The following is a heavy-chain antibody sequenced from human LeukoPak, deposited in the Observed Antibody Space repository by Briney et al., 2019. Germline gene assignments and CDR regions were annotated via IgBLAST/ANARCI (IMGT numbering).Heavy chain of an antibody. Sequence: PGGSLRLSCAASGFTFSSYGMHWVRQAPGKGLEWVAFIRYDGSNKYYADSVKGRFTISRDNSKNTLYLQMNSLRAEDTAVYYCAKSYDSSGYYHYYFDYWGRGTLVTVSS. CDR1: GFTFSSYG. CDR2: IRYDGSNK. J-gene: IGHJ4*02. D-gene: IGHD3-22*01. CDR3: AKSYDSSGYYHYYFDY. V-gene: IGHV3-30*02.